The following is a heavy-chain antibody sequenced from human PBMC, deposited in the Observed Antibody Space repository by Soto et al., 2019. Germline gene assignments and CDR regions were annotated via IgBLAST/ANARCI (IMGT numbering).Heavy chain of an antibody. D-gene: IGHD3-9*01. J-gene: IGHJ6*02. CDR3: TRVNTIFLNPAYFSYDMDV. V-gene: IGHV1-3*04. CDR2: INTGNGNT. Sequence: QVQLVQSGAEVKKPGASVKVSCKASGYTFATYAIHWVRQAPGQRLEWMGWINTGNGNTEYSQNFQGRVTITRDTSAITAYMGLSSLRFEDTAMYYCTRVNTIFLNPAYFSYDMDVWGQGTTVTVAS. CDR1: GYTFATYA.